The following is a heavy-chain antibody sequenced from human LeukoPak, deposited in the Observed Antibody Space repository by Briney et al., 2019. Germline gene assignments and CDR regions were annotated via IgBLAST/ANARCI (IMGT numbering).Heavy chain of an antibody. CDR1: GFTFSNFA. CDR3: AKDRLDY. V-gene: IGHV3-30*04. Sequence: PGGSLRLSCAASGFTFSNFAMHWVRQAPDQGLEWVAVISDDGNDKYYADSVKGRFTISRDNSKNTLYLQMNSLRAEDAAIYYCAKDRLDYWGQGTLVTVSS. J-gene: IGHJ4*02. CDR2: ISDDGNDK.